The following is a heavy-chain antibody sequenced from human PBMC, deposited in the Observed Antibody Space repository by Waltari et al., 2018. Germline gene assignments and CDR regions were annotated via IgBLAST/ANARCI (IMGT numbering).Heavy chain of an antibody. D-gene: IGHD6-6*01. V-gene: IGHV1-69*01. CDR1: GDTFRTYA. J-gene: IGHJ6*03. Sequence: QLVQSGAEVVKPGSSVKVSCKASGDTFRTYAITWVRQAPGQGLEWMGGLTPVFETTNYAQKFQGRVNFTADESTTTAYMELNSLRSEDTAVYFCARAKAGRPGYFYHHMDVWGEGTTVTVSS. CDR3: ARAKAGRPGYFYHHMDV. CDR2: LTPVFETT.